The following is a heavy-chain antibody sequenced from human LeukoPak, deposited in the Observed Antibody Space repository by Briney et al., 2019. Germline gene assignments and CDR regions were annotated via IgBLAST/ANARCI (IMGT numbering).Heavy chain of an antibody. CDR2: INPNSGGT. Sequence: ASVKVSCKASGYTFTGYYMQWVRQAPGQELEWMGWINPNSGGTNYAQKLQGRVTMTRDTSISTAYMELSRLRSDDTGVYYCARKLTRVWSGYQPYYFDYWGQGTLVTVSS. CDR1: GYTFTGYY. CDR3: ARKLTRVWSGYQPYYFDY. V-gene: IGHV1-2*02. J-gene: IGHJ4*02. D-gene: IGHD3-3*01.